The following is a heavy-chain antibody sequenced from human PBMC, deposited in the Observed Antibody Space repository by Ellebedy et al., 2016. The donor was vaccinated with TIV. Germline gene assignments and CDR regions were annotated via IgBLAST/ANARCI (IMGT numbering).Heavy chain of an antibody. J-gene: IGHJ4*02. CDR3: ARIGSYSVRD. Sequence: SETLSLXCTISGASISNYYWSWFRQPAGKGLEWIGRVDTSGGTNYNPSLKSRVTMSVDTSKNQFSLKLNSVTAADTAVYYCARIGSYSVRDWGQGTLVTVSS. CDR1: GASISNYY. CDR2: VDTSGGT. D-gene: IGHD2-15*01. V-gene: IGHV4-4*07.